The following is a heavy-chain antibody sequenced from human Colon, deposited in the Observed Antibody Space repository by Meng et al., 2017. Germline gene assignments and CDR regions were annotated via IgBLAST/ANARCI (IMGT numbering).Heavy chain of an antibody. CDR2: TRNKANSYTT. D-gene: IGHD2-15*01. V-gene: IGHV3-72*01. Sequence: GESLKISCAASGFTFSDHYMDWVRQAPGKGLEWIGRTRNKANSYTTEYAASVKSRFTISRDYSKNSLYLQMNSLKTEDTAVYYCTRVSSAANVFDYWGQGTWVTVSS. J-gene: IGHJ4*02. CDR3: TRVSSAANVFDY. CDR1: GFTFSDHY.